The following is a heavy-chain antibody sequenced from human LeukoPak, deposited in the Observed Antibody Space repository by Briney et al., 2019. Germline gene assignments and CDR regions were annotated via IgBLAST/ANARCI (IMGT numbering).Heavy chain of an antibody. V-gene: IGHV1-8*01. Sequence: SVKVSCKASVYTFTSYDINWLRQTTGQGLEWMGWMNPNSGNTGYAQKFQGRVTMTRNTSISTAYVELSSLRSEDTAVYYCARGKRWLQLPFDYWGQGTLVTVSS. J-gene: IGHJ4*02. CDR2: MNPNSGNT. D-gene: IGHD5-24*01. CDR3: ARGKRWLQLPFDY. CDR1: VYTFTSYD.